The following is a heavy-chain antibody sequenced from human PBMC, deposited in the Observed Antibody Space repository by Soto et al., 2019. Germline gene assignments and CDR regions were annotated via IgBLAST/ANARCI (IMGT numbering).Heavy chain of an antibody. CDR3: ARDGGFGELKY. V-gene: IGHV1-69*18. J-gene: IGHJ4*02. CDR2: IIPVFGTT. D-gene: IGHD3-10*01. CDR1: GDTFSGYP. Sequence: QVQLVQSGAELKKPGSSVKVSCKASGDTFSGYPINWVRQAPGEGREWMGRIIPVFGTTNDAQRFEGRVTFTADESTTTAYMELRGLLSEDTAVYYCARDGGFGELKYWGPGTLVTVSS.